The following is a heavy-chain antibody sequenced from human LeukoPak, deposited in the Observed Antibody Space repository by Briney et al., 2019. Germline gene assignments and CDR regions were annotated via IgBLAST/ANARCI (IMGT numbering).Heavy chain of an antibody. Sequence: SVKVSCKASGGTFNSYAVSWVRQAPGQGLEWMGGIMPLFGTANYAQEFQGRVTFTTDESASTAYMEVSSLRSEDTAVYYCASGSLGDGYGVGDYYQYMDVWGKGTTVTVSS. D-gene: IGHD5-24*01. CDR3: ASGSLGDGYGVGDYYQYMDV. CDR2: IMPLFGTA. CDR1: GGTFNSYA. J-gene: IGHJ6*03. V-gene: IGHV1-69*05.